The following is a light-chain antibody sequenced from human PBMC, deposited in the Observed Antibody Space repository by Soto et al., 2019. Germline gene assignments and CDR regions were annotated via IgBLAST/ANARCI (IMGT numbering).Light chain of an antibody. Sequence: QSALTQPPSASGSPGQSVTISCTGTDSDVGGYNFVSWYQQHPGRAPKLMIYEVYQRPSGVPDRFSGSKSGNTASLAVAGLQAGDEANYSVSAYAVSYNFVSFGGGTKLTVL. CDR2: EVY. CDR1: DSDVGGYNF. J-gene: IGLJ2*01. CDR3: SAYAVSYNFVS. V-gene: IGLV2-8*01.